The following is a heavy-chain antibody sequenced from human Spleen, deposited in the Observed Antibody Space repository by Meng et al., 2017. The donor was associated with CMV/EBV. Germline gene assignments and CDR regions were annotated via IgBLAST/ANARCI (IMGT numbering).Heavy chain of an antibody. CDR2: INPDGRTT. V-gene: IGHV3-74*01. Sequence: GESLKISCAASGFTFSTYWMHWVRQAPGRGLVWVSRINPDGRTTNYADSVRGRFTISRDNAKNTLYLQMNSLGVEDTAVYYCLRADGTYYGWFDPWGQGTLVTVSS. D-gene: IGHD1-26*01. J-gene: IGHJ5*02. CDR1: GFTFSTYW. CDR3: LRADGTYYGWFDP.